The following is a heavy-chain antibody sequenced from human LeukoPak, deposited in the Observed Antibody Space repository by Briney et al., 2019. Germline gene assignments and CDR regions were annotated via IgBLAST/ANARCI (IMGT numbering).Heavy chain of an antibody. CDR1: GFTFSSYS. V-gene: IGHV3-21*01. CDR3: ARDLSYCGGDCYLRSGYFDY. D-gene: IGHD2-21*02. CDR2: ISSSSSYI. J-gene: IGHJ4*02. Sequence: PGGSLRLSCAASGFTFSSYSMNWVRQAPGKGLEWVSSISSSSSYIYYADSVKGRFTISRDNAKNSLYLQMNSLRAEDTAVYYCARDLSYCGGDCYLRSGYFDYWGQGTLVTVSS.